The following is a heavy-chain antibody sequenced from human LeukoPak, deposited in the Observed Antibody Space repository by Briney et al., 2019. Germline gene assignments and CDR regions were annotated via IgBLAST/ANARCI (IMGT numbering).Heavy chain of an antibody. CDR3: SRGGYCSGGTCYVGDH. CDR1: GFTFSTYD. CDR2: VTGSGGST. Sequence: GGTLRLSCAAPGFTFSTYDMGWVRQAPGKGLEWVSAVTGSGGSTYYADSVKGRFTISRDNAKNSLYLQMNLMRAEDTAIYHCSRGGYCSGGTCYVGDHWGQGSLVIVSS. V-gene: IGHV3-23*01. D-gene: IGHD2-15*01. J-gene: IGHJ4*02.